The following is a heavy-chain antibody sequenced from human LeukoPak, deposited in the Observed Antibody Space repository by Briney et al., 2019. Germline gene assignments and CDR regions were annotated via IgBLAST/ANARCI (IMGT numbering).Heavy chain of an antibody. Sequence: ASVKVSCKASGYTFTGYYMHWVRQAPGQGLEWMGWINPNSGGTNYAQKFQGRVTMTRDTSISTAYMELSRLRSDDTAVYYCARGPSSGYAGTIDYSGQGTLVTVSS. V-gene: IGHV1-2*02. CDR2: INPNSGGT. CDR3: ARGPSSGYAGTIDY. CDR1: GYTFTGYY. D-gene: IGHD3-22*01. J-gene: IGHJ4*02.